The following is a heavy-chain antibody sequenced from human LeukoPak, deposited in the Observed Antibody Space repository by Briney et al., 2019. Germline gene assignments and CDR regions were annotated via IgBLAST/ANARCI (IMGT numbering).Heavy chain of an antibody. J-gene: IGHJ5*02. D-gene: IGHD3-3*01. CDR3: ARVSDYDFWSGYSQYNWFDP. CDR1: GYTFTSYA. Sequence: APVKVSCKASGYTFTSYAMNWVRQAPGQGLEWMGWINTNTGNPTYAQGFTGRFVFSLDTSVSTAYLQISSLKAEDTAVYYCARVSDYDFWSGYSQYNWFDPWGQGTLVTVSS. CDR2: INTNTGNP. V-gene: IGHV7-4-1*02.